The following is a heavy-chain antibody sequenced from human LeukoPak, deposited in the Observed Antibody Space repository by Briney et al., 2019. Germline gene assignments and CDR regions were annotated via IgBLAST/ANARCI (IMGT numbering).Heavy chain of an antibody. V-gene: IGHV3-53*01. CDR3: AKDRDGYNPDY. D-gene: IGHD5-24*01. CDR2: IYSGGST. Sequence: PGGSLRLSCAASGFTVSSNYMSWVRQAPGKGLEWVAVIYSGGSTYYADSVKGRFTISRDNSKNTLYLQMNSLRAGDTAVYYCAKDRDGYNPDYWGQGTLVTVSS. J-gene: IGHJ4*02. CDR1: GFTVSSNY.